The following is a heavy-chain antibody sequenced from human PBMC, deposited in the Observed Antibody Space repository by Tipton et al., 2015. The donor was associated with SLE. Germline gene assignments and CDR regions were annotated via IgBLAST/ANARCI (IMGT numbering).Heavy chain of an antibody. D-gene: IGHD5-12*01. J-gene: IGHJ4*02. CDR2: IFDSAST. Sequence: LRLSCAVYGGTFNDYYWNWIRQSPGKGLEWIGEIFDSASTKYNPSLKSRVTISVDTSKNQFSLKLNSVTAADTAVYYCARRHYSGPFDSWGQGTLVTVSS. V-gene: IGHV4-34*12. CDR3: ARRHYSGPFDS. CDR1: GGTFNDYY.